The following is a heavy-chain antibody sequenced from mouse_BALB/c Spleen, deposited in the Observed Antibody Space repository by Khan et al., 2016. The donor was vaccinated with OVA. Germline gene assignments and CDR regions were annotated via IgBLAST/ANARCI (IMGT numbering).Heavy chain of an antibody. CDR1: GFNIKDTY. CDR2: IDPANGKT. Sequence: VQLKESGAELVKPGASVKLSCTGSGFNIKDTYIQWVKQRPEQGLEWIGRIDPANGKTIFDPKFQGKATITADTSSNTAYLHLSSLTSEDTVVYYCASSLLLYAMDYWGQGTSVTVSS. CDR3: ASSLLLYAMDY. J-gene: IGHJ4*01. D-gene: IGHD1-2*01. V-gene: IGHV14-3*02.